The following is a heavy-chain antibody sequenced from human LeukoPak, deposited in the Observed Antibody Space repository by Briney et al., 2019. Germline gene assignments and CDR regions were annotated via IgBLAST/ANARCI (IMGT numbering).Heavy chain of an antibody. CDR2: IRSDGSDK. CDR3: AKDPRYAVAVHYYFDY. V-gene: IGHV3-30*02. D-gene: IGHD6-19*01. CDR1: GFIFSGYG. Sequence: PGGSLRLSCAASGFIFSGYGMHWVRQAPGKGLEEVAFIRSDGSDKYYADSVKGRFTISRDNSKNTLYLQMDSLRPDDTAVYYCAKDPRYAVAVHYYFDYWGQGTLVPSPQ. J-gene: IGHJ4*02.